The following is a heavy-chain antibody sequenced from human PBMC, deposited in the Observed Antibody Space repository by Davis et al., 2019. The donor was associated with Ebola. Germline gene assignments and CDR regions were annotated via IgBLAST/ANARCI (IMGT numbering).Heavy chain of an antibody. CDR2: LYSAGAS. D-gene: IGHD1-14*01. J-gene: IGHJ6*02. V-gene: IGHV3-66*01. CDR3: AREGIITSGMAV. CDR1: GFTISSSY. Sequence: GESLKISCAASGFTISSSYMSWVRRAPGEGLEWVSSLYSAGASYYADSVKGRFTVSRDNAKNSLYLQMNSLRDEDTAVYYCAREGIITSGMAVWGQGTTVIVSS.